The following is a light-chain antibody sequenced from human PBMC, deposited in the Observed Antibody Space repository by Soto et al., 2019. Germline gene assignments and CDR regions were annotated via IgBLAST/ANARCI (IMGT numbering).Light chain of an antibody. V-gene: IGKV3-11*01. CDR1: QSVSTD. J-gene: IGKJ4*01. CDR3: QQRDSWPLT. Sequence: TVLTQSPATLSLSPGERATLCCRASQSVSTDLAWYQQKPGQAPRLLIHDVVDRATGVPARFSGSVSGTEFTLTIISLEPEDFAVYSWQQRDSWPLTFGGGTKVQIK. CDR2: DVV.